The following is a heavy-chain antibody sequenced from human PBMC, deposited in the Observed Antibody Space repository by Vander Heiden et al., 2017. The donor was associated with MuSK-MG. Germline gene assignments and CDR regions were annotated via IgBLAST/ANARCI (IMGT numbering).Heavy chain of an antibody. CDR2: IYYSGST. CDR1: GCSISSGCYS. Sequence: QLQESGPGLVTPSQTLSLTCTVSGCSISSGCYSWGWIRQHPGKGLEWIGYIYYSGSTYYNPALKSRVTISVDTSKNQFSLKLSSVTAADTAVYYCARRPRVYDILTGYYPGTYDYWGQGTLVTVSS. V-gene: IGHV4-31*03. J-gene: IGHJ4*02. CDR3: ARRPRVYDILTGYYPGTYDY. D-gene: IGHD3-9*01.